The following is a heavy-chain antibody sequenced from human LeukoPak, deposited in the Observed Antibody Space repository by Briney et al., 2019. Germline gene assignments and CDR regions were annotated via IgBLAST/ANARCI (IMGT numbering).Heavy chain of an antibody. CDR3: ARDDYGSGSSY. CDR1: GYTFTSYY. V-gene: IGHV1-46*01. Sequence: ASVKVSCKAPGYTFTSYYMHWVRQAPGQGLEWMGIINPSGGSTSYAQKFQGRVTTTRDTSTSTVYMELSSLSSEDTAVYYCARDDYGSGSSYWGQGPLVTVPS. J-gene: IGHJ4*02. CDR2: INPSGGST. D-gene: IGHD3-10*01.